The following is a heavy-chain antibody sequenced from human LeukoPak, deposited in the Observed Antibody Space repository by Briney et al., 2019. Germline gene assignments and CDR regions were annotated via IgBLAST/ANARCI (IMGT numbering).Heavy chain of an antibody. J-gene: IGHJ4*02. CDR1: GGSISSYY. Sequence: SETLSLTCTVSGGSISSYYWSWIRQPPGKGLEWIGYIYHSGSTYYNPSLKSRVTISVDRSKNQFSLKLSSVTAADTAVYYCARDKGSTIFGEYYFDYWGQGTLVTVSS. V-gene: IGHV4-59*12. CDR2: IYHSGST. D-gene: IGHD3-3*01. CDR3: ARDKGSTIFGEYYFDY.